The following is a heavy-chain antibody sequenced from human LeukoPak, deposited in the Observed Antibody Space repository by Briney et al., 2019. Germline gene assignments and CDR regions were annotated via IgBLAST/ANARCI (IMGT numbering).Heavy chain of an antibody. CDR1: GGTFSSYA. CDR2: INPNSGGT. V-gene: IGHV1-2*02. CDR3: ARDGSGSYSGWEDY. J-gene: IGHJ4*02. D-gene: IGHD3-10*01. Sequence: ASVKVSCKASGGTFSSYAISWVRQAPGQGLEWMGWINPNSGGTNYAQKFQGRVTMTRDTSISTAYMELSRLRSDDTAVYYCARDGSGSYSGWEDYWGQGTLVTVSS.